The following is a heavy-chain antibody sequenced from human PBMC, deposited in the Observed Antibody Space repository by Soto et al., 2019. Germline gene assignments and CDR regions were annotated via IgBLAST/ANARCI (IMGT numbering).Heavy chain of an antibody. CDR1: GFTFSDYY. CDR3: ATYSYGYFEDYYYYYMDV. Sequence: QVQLVESGGGLVKPGGSLRLSCAASGFTFSDYYMSWLRQAPGKGLEWVSYISSSGSTIYYADSVKGRFTISRDNAKNSLYLQMNSLRADDTDVYYCATYSYGYFEDYYYYYMDVWGKGTTVTVSS. V-gene: IGHV3-11*01. J-gene: IGHJ6*03. D-gene: IGHD5-18*01. CDR2: ISSSGSTI.